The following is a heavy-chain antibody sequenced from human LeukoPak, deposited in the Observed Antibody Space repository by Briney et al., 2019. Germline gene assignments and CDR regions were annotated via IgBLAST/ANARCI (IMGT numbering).Heavy chain of an antibody. D-gene: IGHD1-1*01. J-gene: IGHJ6*03. Sequence: GGSLRLSCLVSGFTFSSYEMNWVRQGPGKGLEWVSYISTGGSTIYYADSVKGRFTISRDNAKNSLYMQMNSLRAEDTAIYYCARADWNDDYYYYYMDVWGKGTTATVSS. V-gene: IGHV3-48*03. CDR1: GFTFSSYE. CDR3: ARADWNDDYYYYYMDV. CDR2: ISTGGSTI.